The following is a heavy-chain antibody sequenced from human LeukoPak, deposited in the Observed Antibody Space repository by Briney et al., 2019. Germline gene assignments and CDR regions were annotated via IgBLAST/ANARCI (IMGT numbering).Heavy chain of an antibody. D-gene: IGHD6-13*01. V-gene: IGHV4-59*01. CDR3: AAASHGSTWYNAENAECFHH. Sequence: PSETLSLTCTVSGGSISSYYWSWIRQPPGKGLEYIGYIYYSGRTNYNPSLKSRVTISVDTSKNQFSLKVISVTAADTAIYYCAAASHGSTWYNAENAECFHHWGQGTLVTVSS. J-gene: IGHJ1*01. CDR1: GGSISSYY. CDR2: IYYSGRT.